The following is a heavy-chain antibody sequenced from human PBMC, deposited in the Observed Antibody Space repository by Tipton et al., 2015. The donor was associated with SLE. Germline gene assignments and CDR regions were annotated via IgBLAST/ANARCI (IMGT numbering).Heavy chain of an antibody. V-gene: IGHV4-4*07. D-gene: IGHD2-21*02. J-gene: IGHJ4*02. CDR1: GGSISNYY. Sequence: TLSLTCSVSGGSISNYYWSWIRQPAGKGLEWIGRIYRSGSTDYNTSLTSRVTMSVDTSRNRFSLKLTSVTAADAAVYYCAREGDRDYFDFWGQGMLVTVSS. CDR3: AREGDRDYFDF. CDR2: IYRSGST.